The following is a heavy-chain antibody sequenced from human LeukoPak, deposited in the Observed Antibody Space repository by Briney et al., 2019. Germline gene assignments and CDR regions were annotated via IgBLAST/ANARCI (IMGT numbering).Heavy chain of an antibody. J-gene: IGHJ6*02. D-gene: IGHD3-16*01. CDR3: ARGGGLDV. CDR1: GFTFDDYA. CDR2: INHNGNVN. V-gene: IGHV3-7*03. Sequence: GRSLRLSCAVSGFTFDDYAMHWARQAPGKGLEWVASINHNGNVNYYVDSVKGRFTISRDNAKNSLYLQMSNLRAEDTAVYFCARGGGLDVWGQGATVTVSS.